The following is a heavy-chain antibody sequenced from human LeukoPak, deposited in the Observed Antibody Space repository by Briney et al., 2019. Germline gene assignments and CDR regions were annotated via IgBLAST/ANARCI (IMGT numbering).Heavy chain of an antibody. CDR2: VSDSGTNA. D-gene: IGHD6-13*01. CDR3: AKARMGSSLFDY. V-gene: IGHV3-23*01. CDR1: GFTFSSYA. J-gene: IGHJ4*02. Sequence: GGSLRLSCAASGFTFSSYAMTWVRQAPGKGLEWVSSVSDSGTNAYYADSVKDRFTISRDNSKNTLYLQMNSLRAEDTAVYYCAKARMGSSLFDYWGQGTLVTVSS.